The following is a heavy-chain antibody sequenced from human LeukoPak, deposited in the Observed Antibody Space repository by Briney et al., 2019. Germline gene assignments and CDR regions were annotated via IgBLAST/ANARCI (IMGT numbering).Heavy chain of an antibody. D-gene: IGHD1-26*01. J-gene: IGHJ4*02. CDR3: ARDPGGHSGSYYSPGGYFDH. V-gene: IGHV3-30*04. Sequence: GGSLRLSCAASGFTFSSYAMHWVRQAPGKGLEWVAVISYDGSNKYYADSVKGRFTISRDNSKNTLYLQMNSLRAEDTAVYYCARDPGGHSGSYYSPGGYFDHWGQGTLVTVSS. CDR1: GFTFSSYA. CDR2: ISYDGSNK.